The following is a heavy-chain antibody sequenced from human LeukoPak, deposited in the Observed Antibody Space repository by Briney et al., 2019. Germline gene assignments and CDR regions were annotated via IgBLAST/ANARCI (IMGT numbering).Heavy chain of an antibody. CDR3: ARARGLVIDY. D-gene: IGHD3/OR15-3a*01. CDR1: GFTFSSHG. Sequence: GGSLRLSCAASGFTFSSHGMSWVRQAPGKGLEWVSSISSSSSYIYYADSVKGRFTISRDNAKNSLYLQMNSLRAEDTAVYYCARARGLVIDYWGQGTLVTVSS. CDR2: ISSSSSYI. V-gene: IGHV3-21*01. J-gene: IGHJ4*02.